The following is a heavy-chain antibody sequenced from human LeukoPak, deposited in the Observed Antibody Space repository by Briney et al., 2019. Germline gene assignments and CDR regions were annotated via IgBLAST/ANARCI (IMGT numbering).Heavy chain of an antibody. V-gene: IGHV3-30*02. Sequence: GGSLRLSCAASGFTFSTYGMHWVRQAPGKGLEWVAFIRYDVSNKYYAESVKGRFTISRDNSKNTLYVQMNSLRTEDTAVYYCAKDRYYYGSESYPIEAFDVWGQGTMVSVS. CDR2: IRYDVSNK. CDR3: AKDRYYYGSESYPIEAFDV. D-gene: IGHD3-10*01. J-gene: IGHJ3*01. CDR1: GFTFSTYG.